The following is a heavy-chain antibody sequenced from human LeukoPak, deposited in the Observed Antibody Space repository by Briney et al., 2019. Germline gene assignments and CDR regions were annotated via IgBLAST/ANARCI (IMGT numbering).Heavy chain of an antibody. CDR2: ISAYNGNT. V-gene: IGHV1-18*01. D-gene: IGHD3-16*01. CDR1: GYTFTSYG. Sequence: ASVTLRFKASGYTFTSYGISWVRLAPGQGLEWMGWISAYNGNTNYAQKLQGRVTMTTDTSTSTAYLELRSLRSDDTAVYYCAREDSPGYYDYVWGSPRNNYFDHRARKTLVTVSS. J-gene: IGHJ4*02. CDR3: AREDSPGYYDYVWGSPRNNYFDH.